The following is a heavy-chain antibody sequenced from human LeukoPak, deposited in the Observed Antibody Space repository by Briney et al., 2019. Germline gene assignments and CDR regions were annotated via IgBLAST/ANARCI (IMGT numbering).Heavy chain of an antibody. D-gene: IGHD3-10*01. CDR1: GGSISSYY. J-gene: IGHJ4*02. CDR3: ARGDGGFDY. Sequence: PSETLSLTCTVSGGSISSYYWSWIRQPPGKGLEWIGYIYYSGSTNYNPSLKSRVTISVDTSKNQFSLKLRSVTAADTAVYYCARGDGGFDYWGQGTLVTVSS. CDR2: IYYSGST. V-gene: IGHV4-59*01.